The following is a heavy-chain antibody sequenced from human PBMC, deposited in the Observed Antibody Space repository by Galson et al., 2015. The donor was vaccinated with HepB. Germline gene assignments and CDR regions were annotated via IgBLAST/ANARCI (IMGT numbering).Heavy chain of an antibody. V-gene: IGHV3-74*01. D-gene: IGHD3-10*01. CDR1: GFTLSRYW. J-gene: IGHJ6*02. CDR2: IHSARRSA. Sequence: SLRLSCAASGFTLSRYWMHWVRQAPGTGLVCVSRIHSARRSASYADSGKGRFTISRDNAKNTMYLQLNSLRAEDTAVYYCARDQVLWFGSDEGGMDVWGQGTTVTVSS. CDR3: ARDQVLWFGSDEGGMDV.